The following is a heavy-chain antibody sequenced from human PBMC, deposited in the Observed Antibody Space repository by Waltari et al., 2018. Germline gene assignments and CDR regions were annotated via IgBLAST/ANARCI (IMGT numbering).Heavy chain of an antibody. V-gene: IGHV4-39*01. CDR1: NVSISRGPFY. Sequence: QVHLQESGPGLVQPSEPLSLTCTVSNVSISRGPFYLGGIRQPPGKGLEWIGNVYYSGSAYYNPSLEGRVAISIDTSKNQFSLHLTSVTAADTGVYYCARALCTTSTCLFVSGFDPWGQGILVTVST. J-gene: IGHJ5*02. CDR2: VYYSGSA. CDR3: ARALCTTSTCLFVSGFDP.